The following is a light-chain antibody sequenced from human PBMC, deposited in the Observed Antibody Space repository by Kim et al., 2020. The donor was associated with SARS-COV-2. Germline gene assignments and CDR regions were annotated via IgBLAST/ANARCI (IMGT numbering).Light chain of an antibody. J-gene: IGLJ1*01. CDR1: SSDIGASTY. V-gene: IGLV2-8*01. Sequence: QSVTISCTGTSSDIGASTYVSWYQQHPGKAPKLMIYEVNRRPSGVPDRFSGSKSGNTASLTVSGLQAEDEADYYCTSYAGSNNLDVFGTGTKVTVL. CDR2: EVN. CDR3: TSYAGSNNLDV.